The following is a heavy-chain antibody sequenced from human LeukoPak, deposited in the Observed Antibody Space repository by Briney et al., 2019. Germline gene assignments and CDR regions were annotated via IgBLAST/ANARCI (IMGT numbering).Heavy chain of an antibody. D-gene: IGHD2-8*01. CDR2: INPNSGGT. Sequence: ASVKVSCKASGYTFTDYYIHWVRQAPGQGLEWMGWINPNSGGTTYAQNFQGRVTMTRVTSISTAYMELTRLRSEDTAVYYCARDVDCTNGVCHGYFDLWGRGTLVTVSS. CDR3: ARDVDCTNGVCHGYFDL. J-gene: IGHJ2*01. CDR1: GYTFTDYY. V-gene: IGHV1-2*02.